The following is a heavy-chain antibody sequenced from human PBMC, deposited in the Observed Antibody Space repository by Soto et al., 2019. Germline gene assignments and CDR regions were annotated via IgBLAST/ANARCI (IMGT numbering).Heavy chain of an antibody. CDR1: GYTFTSYG. CDR3: ARGPTYYDIFTGYLFLRYYYYMDV. D-gene: IGHD3-9*01. CDR2: ISAYNGNT. Sequence: SVKVSCKASGYTFTSYGISWVRQAPGQGLEWMGWISAYNGNTNYAQKLQGRVTMTTDTSTSTAYMELRSLRSDDTAVYYCARGPTYYDIFTGYLFLRYYYYMDVWGKGNTVTVSS. V-gene: IGHV1-18*01. J-gene: IGHJ6*03.